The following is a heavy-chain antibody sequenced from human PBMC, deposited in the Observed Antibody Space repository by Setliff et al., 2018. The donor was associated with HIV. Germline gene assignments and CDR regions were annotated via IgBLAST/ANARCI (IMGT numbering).Heavy chain of an antibody. Sequence: SVKVSCKASGYTFTNNGINWVRQAPGQGLEWMGGIIPIFGTANYAQKFQGRVTITADESTSTAYMELSSLRSEDTAVYYCARSAYYYDSSGSGIWGQGTMVTVSS. D-gene: IGHD3-22*01. V-gene: IGHV1-69*13. J-gene: IGHJ3*02. CDR3: ARSAYYYDSSGSGI. CDR2: IIPIFGTA. CDR1: GYTFTNNG.